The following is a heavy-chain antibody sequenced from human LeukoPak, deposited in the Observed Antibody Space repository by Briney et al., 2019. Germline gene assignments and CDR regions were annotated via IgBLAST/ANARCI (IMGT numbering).Heavy chain of an antibody. V-gene: IGHV3-21*01. CDR1: GFTFSSYS. CDR2: ISTSSLYI. CDR3: AKDYYGSGSYYIYYYYYYMDV. D-gene: IGHD3-10*01. Sequence: KPGGSLRLSCAGSGFTFSSYSMNWVRQAPGKGLEWVSSISTSSLYIYYADSVKGRFTISRDNAKKSMYLQMNSLRAEDTAVYYCAKDYYGSGSYYIYYYYYYMDVWGKGTTVTISS. J-gene: IGHJ6*03.